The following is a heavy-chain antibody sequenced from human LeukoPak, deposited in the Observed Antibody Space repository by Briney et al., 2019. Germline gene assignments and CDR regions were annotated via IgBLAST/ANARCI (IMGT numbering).Heavy chain of an antibody. V-gene: IGHV4-39*01. Sequence: SETLSLTCTVSGGSISSSNYYWGWIRQPPGKGLEWIGSVSYSGRTYYNPSLKGRVTISVDTSKHQFSLKLSSVTAADTAVYYCARFLPCRSTTCSPPRFDYWGQGTLVTVSS. CDR2: VSYSGRT. CDR3: ARFLPCRSTTCSPPRFDY. D-gene: IGHD2-2*01. J-gene: IGHJ4*02. CDR1: GGSISSSNYY.